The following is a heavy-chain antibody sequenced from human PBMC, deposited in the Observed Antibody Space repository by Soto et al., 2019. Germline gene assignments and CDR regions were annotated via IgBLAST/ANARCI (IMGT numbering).Heavy chain of an antibody. V-gene: IGHV3-66*01. CDR1: GFTVSSNY. CDR3: AREGVVAASD. D-gene: IGHD2-15*01. J-gene: IGHJ4*02. CDR2: IYSGGST. Sequence: EVQLVESGGGLVQPGGSLRLSCAASGFTVSSNYMSWVRQAPGKGLEWVSGIYSGGSTNYADSVKGRFTISRDNSKNTVYLQMNSLRAEDTAVYYCAREGVVAASDWGQGTLVTVSS.